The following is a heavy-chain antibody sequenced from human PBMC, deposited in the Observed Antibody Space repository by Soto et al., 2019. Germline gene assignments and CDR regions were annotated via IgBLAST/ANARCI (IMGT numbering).Heavy chain of an antibody. CDR3: AGGSIPSRGVFGY. D-gene: IGHD2-21*01. J-gene: IGHJ4*02. CDR1: GGSFTDNF. CDR2: INRRGGS. V-gene: IGHV4-34*01. Sequence: SETLSLTCAVYGGSFTDNFWTWIRQPPGKGLEWIAEINRRGGSDYNPSLKSRVTISVDRSNNQFSLTLNSVTAADTAVYYCAGGSIPSRGVFGYWSEGTQVTVS.